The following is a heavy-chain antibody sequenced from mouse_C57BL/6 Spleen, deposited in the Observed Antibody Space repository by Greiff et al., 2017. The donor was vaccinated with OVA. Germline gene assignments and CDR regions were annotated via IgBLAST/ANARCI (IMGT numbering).Heavy chain of an antibody. CDR2: IYPGDGDT. CDR1: GYAFSSSW. J-gene: IGHJ2*01. V-gene: IGHV1-82*01. CDR3: ASQGRYGYGDY. Sequence: QVQLQQSGPELVKPGASVKISCKASGYAFSSSWMNWVKQRPGKGLEWIGRIYPGDGDTNYNGKFKGKATLTADKSSSTAYMQLSSLTSEDSAVYFCASQGRYGYGDYWGQGTTLTVSS. D-gene: IGHD2-2*01.